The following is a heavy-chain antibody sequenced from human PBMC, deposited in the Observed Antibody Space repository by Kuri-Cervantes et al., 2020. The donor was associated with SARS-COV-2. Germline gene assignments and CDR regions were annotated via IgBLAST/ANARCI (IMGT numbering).Heavy chain of an antibody. V-gene: IGHV1-3*01. D-gene: IGHD4-11*01. J-gene: IGHJ6*02. CDR3: ARATVTSGQFYYGMDV. Sequence: ASVKVSCKASGYTFTSYAMHWVRQAPGQRLEWMGWINAGNGNTKYSQKFQGRVTITRDTSTSTVYMELSSLRSEDSAVYYCARATVTSGQFYYGMDVWGPGTTVTVSS. CDR2: INAGNGNT. CDR1: GYTFTSYA.